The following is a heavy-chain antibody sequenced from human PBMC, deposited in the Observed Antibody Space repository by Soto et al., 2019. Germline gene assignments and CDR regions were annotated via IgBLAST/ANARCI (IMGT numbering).Heavy chain of an antibody. CDR2: IYSGGRT. J-gene: IGHJ4*02. Sequence: PGGSLRLSCAASGFTVSSNYMTWVRQAPGKGLEWVSVIYSGGRTYYADSVKGRFTISRDTSKNTLYLQMNSLRAEDTAVYYCVRGIPRAYSYGSYYFDYWGQGTLVTVSS. V-gene: IGHV3-53*01. D-gene: IGHD5-18*01. CDR3: VRGIPRAYSYGSYYFDY. CDR1: GFTVSSNY.